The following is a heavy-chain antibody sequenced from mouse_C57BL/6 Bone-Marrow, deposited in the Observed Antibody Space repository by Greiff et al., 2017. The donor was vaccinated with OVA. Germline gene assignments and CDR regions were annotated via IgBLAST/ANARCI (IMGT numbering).Heavy chain of an antibody. CDR2: INPYNGGT. Sequence: VQLKQSGPVLVKPGASVKMSCKASGYTFTDYYMNWVKQSHGKSLEWIGVINPYNGGTSYNQKFKGNATLTVDKSSSTAYMELNSLTSEDSAVYYCARLGPGFAYWGQGTLVTVSA. V-gene: IGHV1-19*01. J-gene: IGHJ3*01. CDR3: ARLGPGFAY. CDR1: GYTFTDYY.